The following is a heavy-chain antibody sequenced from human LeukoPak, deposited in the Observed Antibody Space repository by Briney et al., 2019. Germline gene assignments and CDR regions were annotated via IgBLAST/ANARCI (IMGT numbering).Heavy chain of an antibody. Sequence: GRSLRLSCAASGFTFSSFAMHRVRQAPGKGLEWVAVISYDGSNKYYADSVKGRFTISRDNSKNTLYLQMNSLRAEDTAVYYCARDDYGDSAFDYWGQGTLVTVSS. CDR3: ARDDYGDSAFDY. V-gene: IGHV3-30-3*01. D-gene: IGHD4-17*01. J-gene: IGHJ4*02. CDR1: GFTFSSFA. CDR2: ISYDGSNK.